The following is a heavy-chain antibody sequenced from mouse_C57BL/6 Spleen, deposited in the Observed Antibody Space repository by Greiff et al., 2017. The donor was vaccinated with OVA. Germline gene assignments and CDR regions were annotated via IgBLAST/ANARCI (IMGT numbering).Heavy chain of an antibody. V-gene: IGHV1-5*01. D-gene: IGHD1-1*01. J-gene: IGHJ2*01. Sequence: EVMLVESGTVLARPGASVKMSCKTSGYTFTSYWMHWVKQRPGQGLEWIGAIYPGNSDTSYNQKFKGKAKLTAVTSASTAYMELSSLTNEDSAVYYCTRRDTTVVAGFDYWGQGTTLTVSS. CDR1: GYTFTSYW. CDR2: IYPGNSDT. CDR3: TRRDTTVVAGFDY.